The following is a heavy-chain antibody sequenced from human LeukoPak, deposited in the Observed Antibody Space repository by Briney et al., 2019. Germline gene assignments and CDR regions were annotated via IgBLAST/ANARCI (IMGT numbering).Heavy chain of an antibody. CDR3: ARLSGEYSSSSLDYYCYYYMDV. D-gene: IGHD6-6*01. CDR2: IYHSGST. V-gene: IGHV4-38-2*01. CDR1: GYSISSGYY. J-gene: IGHJ6*03. Sequence: KSSETLSLTCAVSGYSISSGYYWGWIRQPPGKGLEWIGSIYHSGSTYYNPSLKSRVTISVDTSKNQFSLKLSSVTAADTAVYYCARLSGEYSSSSLDYYCYYYMDVWGKGTTVTVSS.